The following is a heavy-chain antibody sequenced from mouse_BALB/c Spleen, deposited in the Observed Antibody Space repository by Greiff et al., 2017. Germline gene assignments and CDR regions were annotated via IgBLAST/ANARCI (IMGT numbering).Heavy chain of an antibody. CDR3: TMITTEGLFAY. CDR1: GFTFSSYT. CDR2: ISSGGSYT. J-gene: IGHJ3*01. D-gene: IGHD2-4*01. V-gene: IGHV5-6-4*01. Sequence: EVQVVESGGGLVKPGGSLKLSCAASGFTFSSYTMSWVRQTPEKRLEWVATISSGGSYTYYPDSVKGRFTISRDNAKNTLYLQMSSLKSEDTAMYYCTMITTEGLFAYWGQGTLVTVSA.